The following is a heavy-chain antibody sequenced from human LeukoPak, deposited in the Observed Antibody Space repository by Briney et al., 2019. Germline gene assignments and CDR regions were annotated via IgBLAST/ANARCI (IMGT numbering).Heavy chain of an antibody. J-gene: IGHJ4*02. D-gene: IGHD5-24*01. V-gene: IGHV4-31*03. CDR1: GGSINSGGYF. CDR2: IYYSGST. Sequence: SETLSLTCTVSGGSINSGGYFWGWIRQHPGKGLEWIGYIYYSGSTYYNPSLKSRVTISVDTSKNQFSLRLSSVTAADTAVYYCAREMATIDSWGQGTLVTVSS. CDR3: AREMATIDS.